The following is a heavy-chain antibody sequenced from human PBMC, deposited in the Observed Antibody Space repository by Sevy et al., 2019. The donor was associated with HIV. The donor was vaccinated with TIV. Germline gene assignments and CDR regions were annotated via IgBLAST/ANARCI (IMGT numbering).Heavy chain of an antibody. CDR1: GFTFSSYA. J-gene: IGHJ4*02. V-gene: IGHV3-23*01. CDR3: GKEGGRYNYDSSGLFDY. Sequence: GGSLRLSCAASGFTFSSYAMTWVRQAPGKGLEWVSGISGSGYSTYYADSVKGRFTISRDNSKNTLYLQMNSLRAEDTAVYYCGKEGGRYNYDSSGLFDYWGQGTLVTVSS. CDR2: ISGSGYST. D-gene: IGHD3-22*01.